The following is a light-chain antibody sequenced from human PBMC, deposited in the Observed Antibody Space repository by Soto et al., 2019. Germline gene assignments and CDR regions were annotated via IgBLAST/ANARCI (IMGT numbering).Light chain of an antibody. J-gene: IGKJ1*01. CDR1: QTISSW. CDR3: QHHNSYSEA. Sequence: DIQMTQSPSTLSRSVGDRVTITCRASQTISSWLAWYQQKPGKAPKLLIYKASTLKSGVPSRFSGSGSGTEFTLTISSLQPDDSATYYCQHHNSYSEAFGQGTKVELK. V-gene: IGKV1-5*03. CDR2: KAS.